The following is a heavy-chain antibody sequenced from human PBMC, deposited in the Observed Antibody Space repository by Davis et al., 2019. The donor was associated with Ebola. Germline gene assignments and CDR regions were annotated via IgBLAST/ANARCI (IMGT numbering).Heavy chain of an antibody. V-gene: IGHV4-31*03. J-gene: IGHJ6*02. CDR3: ARGKSYYYYGMDV. CDR2: IYYSGST. CDR1: GGSISSGGYY. Sequence: MPSETLSLTCTVSGGSISSGGYYWSWIRQHPGKGLEWIGYIYYSGSTYYNPSLKSRVTISVDTSKNQFSLKLSSVTAADTAVYYCARGKSYYYYGMDVWGQGTTVTVSS.